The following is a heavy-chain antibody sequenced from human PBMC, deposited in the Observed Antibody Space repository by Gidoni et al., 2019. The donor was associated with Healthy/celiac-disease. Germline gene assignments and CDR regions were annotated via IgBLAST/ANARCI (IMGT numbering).Heavy chain of an antibody. V-gene: IGHV3-23*01. J-gene: IGHJ4*02. CDR3: GRYDIAAPRWGSYYFDY. CDR2: ISVSGGST. Sequence: SYAMSWVRQAPGKGLEWVSDISVSGGSTYYADSVKGRFTISRDNSKNTLYLQMNSLRGEDTAVYYCGRYDIAAPRWGSYYFDYWGQGTLVTVSS. D-gene: IGHD6-25*01. CDR1: SYA.